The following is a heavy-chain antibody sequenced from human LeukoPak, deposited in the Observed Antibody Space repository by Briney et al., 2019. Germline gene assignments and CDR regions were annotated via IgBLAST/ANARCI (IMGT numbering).Heavy chain of an antibody. V-gene: IGHV4-59*08. CDR1: GGSISSYY. D-gene: IGHD3-22*01. J-gene: IGHJ3*02. Sequence: PSETLSLTCTVSGGSISSYYWSWIRQPPGKGLEWIGYIYYSGSTNYNPSLKSRVTISVDTSKNQFSLKLSSVTAADTAVYYCARGRITMIDPFAFDIWGQGTMVTVSS. CDR3: ARGRITMIDPFAFDI. CDR2: IYYSGST.